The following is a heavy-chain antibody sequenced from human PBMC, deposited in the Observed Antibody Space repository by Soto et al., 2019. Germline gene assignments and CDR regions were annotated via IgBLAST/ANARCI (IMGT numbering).Heavy chain of an antibody. J-gene: IGHJ4*02. D-gene: IGHD3-22*01. V-gene: IGHV3-23*01. Sequence: LRLSCAASGFTFSSYAMTWVRQAPGKGLEWVSGISVDGRRTYYADSVKGRFTISRDNSKNTLYLQMNSLRAEDTAVYYCANPPAYYYDSSGSGDYFDYWGQGTLVTVSS. CDR3: ANPPAYYYDSSGSGDYFDY. CDR1: GFTFSSYA. CDR2: ISVDGRRT.